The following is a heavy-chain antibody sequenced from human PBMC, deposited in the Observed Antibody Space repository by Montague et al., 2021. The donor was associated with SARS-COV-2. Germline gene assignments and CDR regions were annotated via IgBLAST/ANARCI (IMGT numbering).Heavy chain of an antibody. Sequence: SETLSLTCTVSGGSINSSYWSGIRQPPGRGLEWIGYIYYRGSTNYNPSLETRVTLSVDPSKSQFSLKLSSVTAADTAVYYCAREDRWNWFDPWGQGTLVIVSS. V-gene: IGHV4-59*01. CDR3: AREDRWNWFDP. CDR2: IYYRGST. CDR1: GGSINSSY. D-gene: IGHD5-24*01. J-gene: IGHJ5*02.